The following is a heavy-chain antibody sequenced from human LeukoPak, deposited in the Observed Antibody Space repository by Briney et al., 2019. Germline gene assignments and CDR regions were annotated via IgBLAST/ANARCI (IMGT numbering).Heavy chain of an antibody. CDR1: GFTFSDYY. CDR3: ARLVVPAAIPVGWFDP. V-gene: IGHV3-11*01. D-gene: IGHD2-2*01. Sequence: GGSLRLSCAASGFTFSDYYMSWIRQAPGKGLEWVSYISSSGSTVYYADSVKGRFTISRDNAKNSLYLQMNSLRAEDTAVYYCARLVVPAAIPVGWFDPWGQGTLVTVSS. CDR2: ISSSGSTV. J-gene: IGHJ5*02.